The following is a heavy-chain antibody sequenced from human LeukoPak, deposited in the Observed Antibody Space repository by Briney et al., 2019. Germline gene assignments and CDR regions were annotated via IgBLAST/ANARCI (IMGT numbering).Heavy chain of an antibody. CDR3: AFEPANY. V-gene: IGHV3-23*01. J-gene: IGHJ4*02. CDR1: GFTFSGNA. Sequence: PGGSRRLSFAPSGFTFSGNAISWFRQAPGKGLEWVSAISGSGGSTYYADSVKGRFTISRDNSKNTLYLQMNSLRAEDTAVYYCAFEPANYWGQGTLVTVSS. D-gene: IGHD1-14*01. CDR2: ISGSGGST.